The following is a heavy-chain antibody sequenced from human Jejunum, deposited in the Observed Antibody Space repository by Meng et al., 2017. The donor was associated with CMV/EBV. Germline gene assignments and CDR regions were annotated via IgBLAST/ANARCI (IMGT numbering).Heavy chain of an antibody. D-gene: IGHD1-26*01. CDR3: ARVEVGITSGDY. J-gene: IGHJ4*02. CDR2: ISAYNGNT. V-gene: IGHV1-18*01. CDR1: GYTFTNYG. Sequence: AQLVQPGGEGKKPGAQLKASCKASGYTFTNYGITWVRQAPGQGLEWMGWISAYNGNTNYAQTLQGRVTMTTDTSTSTAYMELRSLRSDDTAVYYCARVEVGITSGDYWGQGTLVTVSS.